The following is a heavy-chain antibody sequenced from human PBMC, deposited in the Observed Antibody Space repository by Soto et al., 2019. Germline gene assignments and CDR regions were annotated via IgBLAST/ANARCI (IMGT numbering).Heavy chain of an antibody. CDR3: ARHLIRSRVRGVYVDY. CDR2: IYYSGST. V-gene: IGHV4-39*01. CDR1: GGSISSSSYY. Sequence: SETLSLTCTVSGGSISSSSYYWGWIRQPPGKGLEWIGSIYYSGSTYYNPSLKSRVTISVDTSKNQFSLKLSSVTAADTAVYYCARHLIRSRVRGVYVDYWGQGTLFNVSS. J-gene: IGHJ4*02. D-gene: IGHD3-10*02.